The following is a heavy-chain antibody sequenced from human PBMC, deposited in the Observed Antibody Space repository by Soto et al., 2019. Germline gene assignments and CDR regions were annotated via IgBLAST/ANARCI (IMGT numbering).Heavy chain of an antibody. Sequence: SETLSLTCTVSGGSIISSSYYWGLIRQPPGKGLEWIGSIYYSGSTYYNPSLKSRVTISVDTSKNQFSLKLSSVTAADTAVYYCARHGIDPPVYIDYWGQGTLVTVSS. D-gene: IGHD1-26*01. V-gene: IGHV4-39*01. CDR2: IYYSGST. CDR1: GGSIISSSYY. CDR3: ARHGIDPPVYIDY. J-gene: IGHJ4*02.